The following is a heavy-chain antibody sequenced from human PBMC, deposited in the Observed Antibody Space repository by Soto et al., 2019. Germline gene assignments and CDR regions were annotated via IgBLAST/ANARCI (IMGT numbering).Heavy chain of an antibody. CDR2: ISYDGSNK. V-gene: IGHV3-30*18. J-gene: IGHJ3*02. CDR1: GFTSSCYR. D-gene: IGHD6-19*01. CDR3: AKDFQQWLVYDAFDI. Sequence: PGGALRLSCVVSGFTSSCYRMHWVRQAPCNGLEWVEVISYDGSNKYYAVSVKGRFTISRDNSKNPLYLQMNSLRDEDTAVYYCAKDFQQWLVYDAFDIWGQGTMVTVSS.